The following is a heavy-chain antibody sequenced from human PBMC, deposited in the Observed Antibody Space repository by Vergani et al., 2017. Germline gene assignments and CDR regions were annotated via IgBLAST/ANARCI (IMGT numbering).Heavy chain of an antibody. Sequence: QVQLEESGPGLVKPSETLSLTCTVSGGSFNTYYWSWIRQSPGKGLEWIGYIYSTGSTNYNPSLNSRVTMSVDTSKNQFSLKLSSVTAADTAVYYCARAGYSSSSLSIKWYFDLWGRGTLVTVSS. J-gene: IGHJ2*01. CDR3: ARAGYSSSSLSIKWYFDL. D-gene: IGHD6-6*01. CDR1: GGSFNTYY. V-gene: IGHV4-59*08. CDR2: IYSTGST.